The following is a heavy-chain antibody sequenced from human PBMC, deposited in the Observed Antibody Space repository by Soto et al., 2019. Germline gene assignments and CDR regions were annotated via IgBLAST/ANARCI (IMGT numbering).Heavy chain of an antibody. V-gene: IGHV1-18*01. CDR1: GYTFTSYG. CDR3: ASFSNSGYYSDY. J-gene: IGHJ4*02. Sequence: ASVKVSCKASGYTFTSYGISWVRQAPGQGLEWMGWISAYNGNTSYAQKLQGRVTMTTDTSTSTAYMELRSLRSDDTAVYYCASFSNSGYYSDYWGQGTLVTVSS. D-gene: IGHD4-4*01. CDR2: ISAYNGNT.